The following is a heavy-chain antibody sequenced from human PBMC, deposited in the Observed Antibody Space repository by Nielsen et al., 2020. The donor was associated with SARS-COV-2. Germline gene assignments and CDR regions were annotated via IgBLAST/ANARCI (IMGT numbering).Heavy chain of an antibody. D-gene: IGHD2-15*01. CDR3: ARDTEGSGGYCSGGSCYSVRWFDP. J-gene: IGHJ5*02. CDR1: GYTLTGYY. V-gene: IGHV1-18*04. CDR2: ISPSNGNT. Sequence: ASVKVSCKASGYTLTGYYMHWVRQAPGQGLEWMGRISPSNGNTKYAQRFQGRVTMTTDTSTRTAYMELRSLTSDDTAVYYCARDTEGSGGYCSGGSCYSVRWFDPWGQGTLVTVSS.